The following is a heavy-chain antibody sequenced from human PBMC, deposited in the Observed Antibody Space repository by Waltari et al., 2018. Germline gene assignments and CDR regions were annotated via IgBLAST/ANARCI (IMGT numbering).Heavy chain of an antibody. V-gene: IGHV3-23*01. CDR1: GFTFSTYG. D-gene: IGHD2-2*02. CDR3: AKGLYQPCDP. CDR2: ISTSGGGT. J-gene: IGHJ5*02. Sequence: EVQLLASGGGLVQPGGCLRLSCRTPGFTFSTYGMSGVRQAPGKGLEWVSSISTSGGGTDYADSVKGRFTISRDNSKNTMYLQMNSLRVEDTALYYCAKGLYQPCDPWGQGTLVTVSS.